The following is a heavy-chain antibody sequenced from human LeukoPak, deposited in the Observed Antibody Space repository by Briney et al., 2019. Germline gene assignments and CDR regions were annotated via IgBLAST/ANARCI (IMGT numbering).Heavy chain of an antibody. CDR3: ARARWEGSVAGRCDC. Sequence: PGGSLRLSCAASGFTFSEYWMSWVRQAPGKGLQWVANIKEDGSETYYDDSVRGRFTISRDTAKTSLYLQMNSLRVEDTAVYYCARARWEGSVAGRCDCWGQGTLVTVSS. V-gene: IGHV3-7*01. CDR2: IKEDGSET. CDR1: GFTFSEYW. D-gene: IGHD6-19*01. J-gene: IGHJ4*02.